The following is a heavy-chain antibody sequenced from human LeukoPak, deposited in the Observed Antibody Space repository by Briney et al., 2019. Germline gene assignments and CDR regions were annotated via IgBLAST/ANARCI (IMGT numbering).Heavy chain of an antibody. CDR2: INHSGST. V-gene: IGHV4-34*01. Sequence: PSETLSLTCAVYGGSFSGYYWSWIRQPPGKGLEWIGEINHSGSTNYNPSLKSRVTISVDTSKNQFSLKLSSVTAADTAVYYCARDLRSYYYGSGSLGAFDIWGQGTMVTVSS. CDR3: ARDLRSYYYGSGSLGAFDI. J-gene: IGHJ3*02. D-gene: IGHD3-10*01. CDR1: GGSFSGYY.